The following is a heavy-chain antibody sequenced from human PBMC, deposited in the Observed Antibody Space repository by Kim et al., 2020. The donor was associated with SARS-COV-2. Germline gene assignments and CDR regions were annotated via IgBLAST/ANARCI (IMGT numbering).Heavy chain of an antibody. CDR2: ITKSSTTL. CDR3: VRDRMGSAFDV. D-gene: IGHD3-16*01. J-gene: IGHJ3*01. Sequence: GGSLRLSCATSGFTFSAYDMNWVRQAPGKGLEWLSLITKSSTTLYYADSVEGRFTISRDNAKNSLYLQMNRLRDEDTALYYCVRDRMGSAFDVWGQGAM. V-gene: IGHV3-48*02. CDR1: GFTFSAYD.